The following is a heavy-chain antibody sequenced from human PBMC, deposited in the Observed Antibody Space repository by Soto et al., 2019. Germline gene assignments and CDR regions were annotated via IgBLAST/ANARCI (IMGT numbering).Heavy chain of an antibody. J-gene: IGHJ6*02. CDR1: GYTLTELS. Sequence: ASVKVSCKVSGYTLTELSMHWVRQAPGKGLEWMGGFDPEDGETIYAQKFQGRVTMTEDTSTDTAYMELSSLRSEDTAVYYCATGAVVDYYYGMDVWGQGTTVTVSS. D-gene: IGHD3-22*01. CDR2: FDPEDGET. CDR3: ATGAVVDYYYGMDV. V-gene: IGHV1-24*01.